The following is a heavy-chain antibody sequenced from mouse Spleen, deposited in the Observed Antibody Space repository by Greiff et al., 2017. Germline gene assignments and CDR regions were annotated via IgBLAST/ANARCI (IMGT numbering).Heavy chain of an antibody. J-gene: IGHJ3*01. CDR1: GFTFTDYY. CDR3: ARYGLGLGY. CDR2: IRNKANGYTT. V-gene: IGHV7-3*01. D-gene: IGHD3-1*01. Sequence: EVKVVESGGGLVQPGGSLSLSCAASGFTFTDYYMSWVRQPPGKALEWLGFIRNKANGYTTEYSASVKGRFTISRDNSQSILYLQMNALRAEDSATYYCARYGLGLGYWGQGTLVTVSA.